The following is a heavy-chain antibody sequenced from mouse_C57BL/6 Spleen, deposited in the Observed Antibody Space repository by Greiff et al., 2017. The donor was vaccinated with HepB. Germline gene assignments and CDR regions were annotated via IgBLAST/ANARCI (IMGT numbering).Heavy chain of an antibody. CDR3: AREGSGYPFDY. V-gene: IGHV1-61*01. J-gene: IGHJ2*01. Sequence: QVQLQQSGAELVRPGSSVKLSCKASGYTFTSYWMDWVKQRPGQGLEWIGNIYPSDSETHYNQKFKDKATLTVDKSSSTAYMQLSSLTSEDSAVYYCAREGSGYPFDYWGQGTTLTVSS. CDR1: GYTFTSYW. D-gene: IGHD2-2*01. CDR2: IYPSDSET.